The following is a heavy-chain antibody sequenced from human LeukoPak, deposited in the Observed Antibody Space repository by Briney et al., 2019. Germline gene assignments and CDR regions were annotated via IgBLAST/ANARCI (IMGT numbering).Heavy chain of an antibody. J-gene: IGHJ4*02. Sequence: PSQTLSLTCPVSGGSISSVDYYWSWIRQPPGKGLEWIGYIYYSGSTYYNPPLKSRVTISVDTSKTQFSLKLSSVTAAATAVYYCARDVREATTFDYWGQGTLVTVSS. D-gene: IGHD4-17*01. CDR1: GGSISSVDYY. CDR2: IYYSGST. V-gene: IGHV4-30-4*01. CDR3: ARDVREATTFDY.